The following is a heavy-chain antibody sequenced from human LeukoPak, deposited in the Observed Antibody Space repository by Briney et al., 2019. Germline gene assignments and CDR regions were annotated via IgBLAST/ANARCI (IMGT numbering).Heavy chain of an antibody. V-gene: IGHV4-4*07. J-gene: IGHJ4*02. D-gene: IGHD3-9*01. CDR3: ARGGNFDWLLPFDY. CDR1: GGSISSYY. CDR2: IYTSGST. Sequence: SEPLSLTCTVSGGSISSYYWSWIRQPAGKGLEWIGRIYTSGSTNYNPSLKSRVTMSVDTSKNQFSLKLSSVTAADTAVYYCARGGNFDWLLPFDYWGQGTLVTVSS.